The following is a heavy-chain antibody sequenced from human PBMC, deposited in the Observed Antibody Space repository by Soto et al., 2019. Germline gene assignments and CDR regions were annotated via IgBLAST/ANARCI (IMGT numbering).Heavy chain of an antibody. V-gene: IGHV1-2*04. CDR3: ARGDSTDCSNGVCSFFYNHDMDV. CDR1: GYSFTDYH. J-gene: IGHJ6*02. Sequence: ASVKVSCKASGYSFTDYHIHWVRQAPGQGLEWLGRINPKSGGTSTAQKFQGWVTMTTNTSISTASMELTRLTSDDTAIYYCARGDSTDCSNGVCSFFYNHDMDVWGQGTTVTVSS. D-gene: IGHD2-8*01. CDR2: INPKSGGT.